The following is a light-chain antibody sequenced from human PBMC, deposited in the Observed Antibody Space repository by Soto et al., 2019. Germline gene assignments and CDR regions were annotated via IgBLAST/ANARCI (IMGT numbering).Light chain of an antibody. CDR2: RAS. V-gene: IGKV1-5*03. CDR1: QNIGAW. Sequence: DIQMTQSPSTLSASVGDRVTITCRASQNIGAWLAWYQQKPGQGPKLLIYRASNLESGVPSRFSGSGSGTQFTLAISSLQPDDFATYYCQQLNSYPLTFGGGTKVDIK. J-gene: IGKJ4*01. CDR3: QQLNSYPLT.